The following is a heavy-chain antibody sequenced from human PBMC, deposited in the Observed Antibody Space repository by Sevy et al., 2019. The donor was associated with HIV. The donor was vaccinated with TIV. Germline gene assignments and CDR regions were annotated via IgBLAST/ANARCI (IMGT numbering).Heavy chain of an antibody. J-gene: IGHJ4*02. CDR1: GFTFSHYA. V-gene: IGHV3-30*18. D-gene: IGHD4-17*01. CDR2: ISFDGASR. CDR3: AKDHAVTTEWVVFDS. Sequence: GGSLRLSCAASGFTFSHYAMHWTRQAPGKGLEWVAAISFDGASRNYADSVRGRFTISRDDSKNTVYLHMRGLRSEDTAVYFCAKDHAVTTEWVVFDSWGQGTLVTVSS.